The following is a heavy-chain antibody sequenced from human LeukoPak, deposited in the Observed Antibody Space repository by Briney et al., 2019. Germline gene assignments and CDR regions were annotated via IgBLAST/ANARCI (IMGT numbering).Heavy chain of an antibody. CDR2: ISGRP. CDR1: GFTFSNYA. V-gene: IGHV3-23*01. D-gene: IGHD3-10*01. CDR3: AKDRSAVVRASPMDY. J-gene: IGHJ4*02. Sequence: GGSLRLSCAASGFTFSNYAMSWVRQAPGKGLEWVSAISGRPSYADSVKGRFTISRDNSKNTLYLHMNSLRPEDTAVYYCAKDRSAVVRASPMDYWGQGTLVTVSS.